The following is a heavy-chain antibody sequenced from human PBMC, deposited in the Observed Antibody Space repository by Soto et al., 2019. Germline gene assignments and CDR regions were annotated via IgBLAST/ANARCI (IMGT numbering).Heavy chain of an antibody. CDR3: TRGPDSGYVRLDH. D-gene: IGHD5-12*01. CDR2: MNPETGTT. J-gene: IGHJ5*02. Sequence: QVQLVQSGAEVKKPGASVRVSCKASGYTFISYDINWVRQATGQGLEWMGWMNPETGTTGYAQNFLGRVSMTRDTAISTVYMEVNSLRSEHTAVYYCTRGPDSGYVRLDHWGQGTLVTVSS. V-gene: IGHV1-8*01. CDR1: GYTFISYD.